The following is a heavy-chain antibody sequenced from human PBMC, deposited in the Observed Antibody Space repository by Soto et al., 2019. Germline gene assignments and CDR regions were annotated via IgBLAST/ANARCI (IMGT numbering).Heavy chain of an antibody. J-gene: IGHJ4*02. CDR3: ARWGDCTNGVCFLYFDY. V-gene: IGHV1-3*01. D-gene: IGHD2-8*01. Sequence: QVQLVQSGAEVKKPGASVKVSCKASGYTFTSYAMHWVRQAPGQRLEWMGWINAGNGNTKYSQKFQGRVTITRDTSASTDYMELSSLRSEDTAVYYCARWGDCTNGVCFLYFDYWGQGTLVTVSS. CDR1: GYTFTSYA. CDR2: INAGNGNT.